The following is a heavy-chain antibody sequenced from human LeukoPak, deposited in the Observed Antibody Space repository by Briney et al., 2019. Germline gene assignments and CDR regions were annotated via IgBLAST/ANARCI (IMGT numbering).Heavy chain of an antibody. CDR1: GFTFTHYA. CDR3: AKAQRYYYDSSGYWTFDY. J-gene: IGHJ4*02. Sequence: GGSLRLSCAASGFTFTHYAMHWVRQTPGKGLEWVAVIFYDGTIQYYSDSVRGRLIVSRDNPKNTLYLQMNSLRAEDTAVYYCAKAQRYYYDSSGYWTFDYWGQGTLVTVSS. D-gene: IGHD3-22*01. CDR2: IFYDGTIQ. V-gene: IGHV3-30*18.